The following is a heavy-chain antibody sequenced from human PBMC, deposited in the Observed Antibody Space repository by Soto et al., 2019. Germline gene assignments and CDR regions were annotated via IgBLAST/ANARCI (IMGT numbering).Heavy chain of an antibody. CDR3: ARIRGYWYGLDV. CDR2: ITGTGGDT. V-gene: IGHV3-23*01. CDR1: GFPLSTYG. Sequence: EVQLLESGGGLVQPGGSLRLSCAASGFPLSTYGMSWVRQAPGKGLEWVSSITGTGGDTYYADSVKGRFTSSRYNSNNMLYLQMNSLRVEDTAVYYCARIRGYWYGLDVWGQGTTITVSS. J-gene: IGHJ6*02.